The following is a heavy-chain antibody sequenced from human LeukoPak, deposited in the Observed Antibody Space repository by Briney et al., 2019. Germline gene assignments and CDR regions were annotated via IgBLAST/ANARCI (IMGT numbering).Heavy chain of an antibody. CDR1: GFTFSSYS. J-gene: IGHJ3*02. V-gene: IGHV3-7*01. Sequence: GGSLRLSCAASGFTFSSYSMNWVRQAPGKGLEWVANIKQDGSEKYYVDSVKGRFTISRDNAKNSLYLQMNSLRAEDTAVYYCARVSRWERLAFDIWGQGTMVTVSS. D-gene: IGHD1-26*01. CDR3: ARVSRWERLAFDI. CDR2: IKQDGSEK.